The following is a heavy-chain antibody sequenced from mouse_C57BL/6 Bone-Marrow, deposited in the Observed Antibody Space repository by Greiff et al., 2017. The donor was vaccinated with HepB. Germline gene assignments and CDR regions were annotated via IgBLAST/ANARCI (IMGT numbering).Heavy chain of an antibody. CDR1: GFTFSSYA. D-gene: IGHD1-1*01. J-gene: IGHJ4*01. Sequence: EVHLVESGGGLVKPGGSLKLSCAASGFTFSSYAMSWVRQTPEKRLEWVATISDGGSYTYYPDNVKGRFTISRDNAKNNLYLQMSHLKSEDTAMYYCARDRESRSTGAMDYWGQGTSVTVSS. CDR2: ISDGGSYT. V-gene: IGHV5-4*01. CDR3: ARDRESRSTGAMDY.